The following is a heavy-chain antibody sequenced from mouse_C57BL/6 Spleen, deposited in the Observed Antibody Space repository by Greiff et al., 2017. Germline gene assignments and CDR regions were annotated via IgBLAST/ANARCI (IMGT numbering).Heavy chain of an antibody. CDR2: IYPGNSDT. J-gene: IGHJ3*01. CDR1: GYTFTSYW. D-gene: IGHD3-2*02. CDR3: TRGTRRAQATFAY. Sequence: VQLKQSGTVLARPGASVKMSCKTSGYTFTSYWMHWVKQRPGQGLEWIGAIYPGNSDTSYNQKFKGKAKLTAVTSASTAYMELSSLTYADSAVLCCTRGTRRAQATFAYWGQGTLVTVSA. V-gene: IGHV1-5*01.